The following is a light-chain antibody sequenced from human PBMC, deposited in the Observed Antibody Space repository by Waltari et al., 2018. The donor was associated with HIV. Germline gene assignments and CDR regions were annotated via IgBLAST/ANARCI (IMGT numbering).Light chain of an antibody. Sequence: DIQLTQSPSFLSASVGERVTITCRASQGISSYLALYQQKPGKAPKLLIYDASTLQSGVPSRFSGRGSGTEFTLTIGSLQPEDFATYYCQQLNSYPLTFGGGTKVESK. J-gene: IGKJ4*01. CDR3: QQLNSYPLT. CDR2: DAS. CDR1: QGISSY. V-gene: IGKV1-9*01.